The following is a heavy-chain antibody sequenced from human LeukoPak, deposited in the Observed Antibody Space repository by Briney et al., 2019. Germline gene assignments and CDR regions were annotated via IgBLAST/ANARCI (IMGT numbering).Heavy chain of an antibody. V-gene: IGHV1-24*01. Sequence: GASVTVSCKAFGHTLRDLSIHRARQAPGKGLQCMGGYHPEDDERIYSEKFLGRVTLTEDTSTDKPYMELTNLRSDHTAEYYCSTETAGNYWGQGTLVTVSS. CDR2: YHPEDDER. D-gene: IGHD3-10*01. CDR3: STETAGNY. CDR1: GHTLRDLS. J-gene: IGHJ4*02.